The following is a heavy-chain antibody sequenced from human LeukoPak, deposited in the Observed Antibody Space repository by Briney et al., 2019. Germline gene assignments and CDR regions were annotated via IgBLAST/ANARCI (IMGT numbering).Heavy chain of an antibody. CDR2: IYYSGST. CDR1: GGSISSYY. V-gene: IGHV4-59*08. CDR3: ARAAYNWSESYDPYYFDY. Sequence: SEALSLTCTVSGGSISSYYWSWIRQPPGKGLEWIGYIYYSGSTNYNPSLKSRVTISVDTSKNQFSLKLSSVTAADTAVYYCARAAYNWSESYDPYYFDYWGQGTLVAVSS. D-gene: IGHD1-20*01. J-gene: IGHJ4*02.